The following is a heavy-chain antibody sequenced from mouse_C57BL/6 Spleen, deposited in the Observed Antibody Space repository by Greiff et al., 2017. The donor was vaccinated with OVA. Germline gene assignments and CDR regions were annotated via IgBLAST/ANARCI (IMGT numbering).Heavy chain of an antibody. Sequence: DVMLVESGGGLVQPGGSLKLSCAASGFTFSDYYMYWVRQTPEKRLEWVAYISNGGGSTYYPDTVKGRFTISSDNAKNTLYLQLSRLKSEDTAMYDGARRRDYDVGYAMDYWGQGTSVTVAS. CDR1: GFTFSDYY. D-gene: IGHD2-4*01. CDR2: ISNGGGST. CDR3: ARRRDYDVGYAMDY. J-gene: IGHJ4*01. V-gene: IGHV5-12*01.